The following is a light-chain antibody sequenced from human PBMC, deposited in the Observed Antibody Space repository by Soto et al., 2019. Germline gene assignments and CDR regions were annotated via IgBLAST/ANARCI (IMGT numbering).Light chain of an antibody. J-gene: IGKJ2*01. V-gene: IGKV1-5*03. CDR1: QSIHSW. Sequence: DFQMTQSPSILSASVGDRVSITCRASQSIHSWLAWYQQKPGRTPTLLIYKASTLQSGVPSRFSGSGSGTEFTLTSSNMQPDDFATYYCQQYNAHPYTFGQGTKLEIK. CDR2: KAS. CDR3: QQYNAHPYT.